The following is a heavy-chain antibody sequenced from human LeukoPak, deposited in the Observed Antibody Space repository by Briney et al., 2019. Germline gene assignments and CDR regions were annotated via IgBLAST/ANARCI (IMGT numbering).Heavy chain of an antibody. D-gene: IGHD3-10*01. CDR3: AKRYYYGSGSYYNDYYYYYYMDV. V-gene: IGHV3-23*01. Sequence: GGSLRLSCVVSGFTFSSYAMSWVRQAPGKGLEWVSGISGSGGSTYYADSVKGRFTISRDNTKNTLYLQMNSLRAEDTAVYYCAKRYYYGSGSYYNDYYYYYYMDVWGKGTTVTISS. CDR2: ISGSGGST. CDR1: GFTFSSYA. J-gene: IGHJ6*03.